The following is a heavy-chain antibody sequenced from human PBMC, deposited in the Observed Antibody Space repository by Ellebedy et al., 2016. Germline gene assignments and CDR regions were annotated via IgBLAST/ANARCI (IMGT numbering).Heavy chain of an antibody. Sequence: GSLRLSXTVSGGSISSYYWSWIRQPPGKGLEWIGYIYYSGSTNYNPSLKSRVTISVDTSKNQFSLKLSSVTAADTAVYYCARGLTYYYYGMDVWGQGTTVTVSS. D-gene: IGHD4/OR15-4a*01. CDR3: ARGLTYYYYGMDV. V-gene: IGHV4-59*01. CDR2: IYYSGST. J-gene: IGHJ6*02. CDR1: GGSISSYY.